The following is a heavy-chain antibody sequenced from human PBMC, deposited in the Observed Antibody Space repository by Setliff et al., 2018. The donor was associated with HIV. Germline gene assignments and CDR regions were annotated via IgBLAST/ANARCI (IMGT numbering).Heavy chain of an antibody. V-gene: IGHV3-48*04. CDR2: ITSSSSTI. Sequence: RQAPGKGLECVSYITSSSSTIYYAXXVKGRFTIYRDNAKNSLYLQMXXLRAEDRAXXXCAXVTXSSWYYFDYWGQGTLVTVSS. J-gene: IGHJ4*02. D-gene: IGHD6-13*01. CDR3: AXVTXSSWYYFDY.